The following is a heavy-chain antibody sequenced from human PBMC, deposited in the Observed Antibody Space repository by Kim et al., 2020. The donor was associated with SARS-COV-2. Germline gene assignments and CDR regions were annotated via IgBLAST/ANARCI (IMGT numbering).Heavy chain of an antibody. V-gene: IGHV1-69*01. CDR3: ARASGLTKKFDY. D-gene: IGHD3-9*01. Sequence: TYPKKFQGRGTITADESTSTAYMELSSLRSEDTAVYYCARASGLTKKFDYWGQGTLVTVSS. J-gene: IGHJ4*02.